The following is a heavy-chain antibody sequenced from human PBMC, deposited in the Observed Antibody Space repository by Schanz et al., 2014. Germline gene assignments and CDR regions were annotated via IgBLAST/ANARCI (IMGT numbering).Heavy chain of an antibody. V-gene: IGHV3-13*01. Sequence: EVQLVESGGGLVQPGGSLRLSCAASGFTLSNSDMHWVRQGTGKGLEWVSTIGYLGDTYYPDSVKGRFTISRDNSKNTLYLHMNTLRSEDTAVYYCASPSGYSDYGTYFDFWGQGTLVTVSS. CDR3: ASPSGYSDYGTYFDF. CDR2: IGYLGDT. CDR1: GFTLSNSD. D-gene: IGHD5-12*01. J-gene: IGHJ4*02.